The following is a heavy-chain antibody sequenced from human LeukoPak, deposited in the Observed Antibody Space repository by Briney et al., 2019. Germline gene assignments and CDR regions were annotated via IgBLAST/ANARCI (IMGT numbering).Heavy chain of an antibody. CDR3: AKDTNYMHRWYFDL. CDR1: GFTFSSYA. D-gene: IGHD1-7*01. V-gene: IGHV3-23*01. J-gene: IGHJ2*01. CDR2: ISGSGGST. Sequence: PGGSLRLSCAASGFTFSSYAMSWVRQAPGKGLEWVSAISGSGGSTYYADSVKGRFTISRDNAKNSLYLQMNSLRAEDTALYYCAKDTNYMHRWYFDLWGRGTLVTVSS.